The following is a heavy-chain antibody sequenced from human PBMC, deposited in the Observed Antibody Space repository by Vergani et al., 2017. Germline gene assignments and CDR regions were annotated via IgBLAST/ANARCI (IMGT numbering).Heavy chain of an antibody. D-gene: IGHD6-19*01. CDR2: ISDSGGNT. J-gene: IGHJ4*02. V-gene: IGHV3-23*04. CDR3: ARARAVAGPYFDY. CDR1: GFTFSRYA. Sequence: VQLVESGGGVVQPGRSLRLSCAASGFTFSRYAMSWVRQAPGKGLEWVSTISDSGGNTYYADSVKGRFTISRDNSENTLYLQMNSLRVEDTAVYYCARARAVAGPYFDYWGQVTLVTVSS.